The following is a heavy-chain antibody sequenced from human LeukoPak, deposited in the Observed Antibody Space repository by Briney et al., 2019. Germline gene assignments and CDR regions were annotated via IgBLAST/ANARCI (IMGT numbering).Heavy chain of an antibody. CDR3: ARIVVVPAAPSAGAFDI. D-gene: IGHD2-2*01. J-gene: IGHJ3*02. V-gene: IGHV4-31*11. Sequence: PSETLSLTCAVYGGSFSGYYWSWIRQHPGKGLEWIGYIYYSGSTYYNPSLKSRVTISVDTSKNQFSLKLSSVTAADTAVYYCARIVVVPAAPSAGAFDIWGQGTMVTVSS. CDR2: IYYSGST. CDR1: GGSFSGYY.